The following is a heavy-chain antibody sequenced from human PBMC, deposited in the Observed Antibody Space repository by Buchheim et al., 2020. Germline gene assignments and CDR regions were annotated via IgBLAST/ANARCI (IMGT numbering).Heavy chain of an antibody. CDR2: INPNSGGT. V-gene: IGHV1-2*04. CDR1: GYTFTGYY. D-gene: IGHD6-13*01. Sequence: QVQLVQSGAEVKKPGASVKVSCKASGYTFTGYYMHWVRQAPGQGLEWMGWINPNSGGTNYAQKFQDWVTMTRDTSISTAYMELSSLRSEDTAVYYCARAWSSSWYGNWFDPWGQGTL. J-gene: IGHJ5*02. CDR3: ARAWSSSWYGNWFDP.